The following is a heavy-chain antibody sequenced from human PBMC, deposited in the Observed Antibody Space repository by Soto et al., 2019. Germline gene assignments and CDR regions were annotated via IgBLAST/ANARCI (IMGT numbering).Heavy chain of an antibody. J-gene: IGHJ5*02. CDR2: INHNGGT. D-gene: IGHD3-9*01. CDR3: ARRNDIMTGYSNGWFDP. V-gene: IGHV4-34*01. Sequence: QVQLQQWGAGLLKPSETLSLTCAVHGGSFSGYYWNWIRQPPGKGLEWIGEINHNGGTNYNPSLRSRVTISVDTSKNQFSLKMSSVTAADTAVVYCARRNDIMTGYSNGWFDPWGQGTLVTVSS. CDR1: GGSFSGYY.